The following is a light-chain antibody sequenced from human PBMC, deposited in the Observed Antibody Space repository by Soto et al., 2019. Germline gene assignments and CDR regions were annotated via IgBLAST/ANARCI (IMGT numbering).Light chain of an antibody. CDR2: GAS. V-gene: IGKV1-39*01. Sequence: DLQMTQSPSSLSESIGDRITIICRTSQSIARFLNWYQQKSGKAPKLLIFGASYLQTGVPSRFSGSGSGTEFTLTISSLQPEDFATYYCQQSHSSPYTFGQGTHLDIK. CDR1: QSIARF. CDR3: QQSHSSPYT. J-gene: IGKJ2*01.